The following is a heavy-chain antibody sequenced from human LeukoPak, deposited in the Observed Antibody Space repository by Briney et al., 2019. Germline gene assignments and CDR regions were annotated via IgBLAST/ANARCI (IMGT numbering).Heavy chain of an antibody. J-gene: IGHJ6*03. CDR2: INLSDGST. CDR1: GYTFTSYY. Sequence: ASVKVSCKASGYTFTSYYLHWVRQAPEQGLQWMAIINLSDGSTTYAQKFQGRVTMTRDTSTSTVYMELSSLRSDDTAVYYCARGIVVVPAAYYYYMDVWGKGTTVTISS. CDR3: ARGIVVVPAAYYYYMDV. V-gene: IGHV1-46*01. D-gene: IGHD2-2*01.